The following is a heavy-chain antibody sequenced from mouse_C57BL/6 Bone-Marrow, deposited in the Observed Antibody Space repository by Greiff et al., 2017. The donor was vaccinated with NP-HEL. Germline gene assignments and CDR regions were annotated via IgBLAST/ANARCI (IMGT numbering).Heavy chain of an antibody. CDR2: IWRGGST. CDR3: AKTRPDYYGSSSFDY. CDR1: GFSLTSYG. Sequence: QVQLQQSGPGLVQPSQSLSITCTVSGFSLTSYGVHWVRQSPGKGLEWLGVIWRGGSTDYNAAFMSRLSITKDNSKSQVFFKMNSLQADDTAIYYCAKTRPDYYGSSSFDYWGQGTTLTVSS. V-gene: IGHV2-5*01. D-gene: IGHD1-1*01. J-gene: IGHJ2*01.